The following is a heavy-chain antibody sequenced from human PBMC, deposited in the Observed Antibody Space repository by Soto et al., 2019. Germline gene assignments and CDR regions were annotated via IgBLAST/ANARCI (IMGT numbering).Heavy chain of an antibody. D-gene: IGHD3-16*02. V-gene: IGHV3-7*02. J-gene: IGHJ6*02. Sequence: GGSLRLSCAASGFTFSSYWMSWVRQAPGKGLEWVANIKQDGSEKYYVDSVKGRFTISRDNAKNSLYLQMNSLRAEDTAVYYCATVGSHSSTFGGVIVINYGMDVWGQGTTVTVSS. CDR2: IKQDGSEK. CDR3: ATVGSHSSTFGGVIVINYGMDV. CDR1: GFTFSSYW.